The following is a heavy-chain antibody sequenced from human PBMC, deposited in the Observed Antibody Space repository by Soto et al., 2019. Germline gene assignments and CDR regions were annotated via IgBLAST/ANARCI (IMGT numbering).Heavy chain of an antibody. CDR1: GGSISSGGYY. Sequence: PSETLSLTCTVSGGSISSGGYYWSWIRQHPGKGLEWIGYIYYSGSTYYNPSLKSRVTISVDTSKNQFSLQLTSVTAADTAVYYCARQRGDRLLFDYWGLGTLVTVSS. D-gene: IGHD3-16*01. V-gene: IGHV4-31*03. J-gene: IGHJ4*02. CDR2: IYYSGST. CDR3: ARQRGDRLLFDY.